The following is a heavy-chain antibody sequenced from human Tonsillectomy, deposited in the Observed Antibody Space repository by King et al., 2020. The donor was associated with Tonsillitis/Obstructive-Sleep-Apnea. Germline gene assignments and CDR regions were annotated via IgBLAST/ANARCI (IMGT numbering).Heavy chain of an antibody. CDR1: GYSFTSYW. Sequence: VQLVESGAEVKKPGESLKISCKGSGYSFTSYWIGWVRQMPGKGLEWMGIIYPGDSDTRYSPSFQGQVTISADKSISTAYLQWSSLKASDTAMYYCARRGQMGYTSLYYFDYWGQGTLVTVSS. D-gene: IGHD6-13*01. J-gene: IGHJ4*02. V-gene: IGHV5-51*03. CDR2: IYPGDSDT. CDR3: ARRGQMGYTSLYYFDY.